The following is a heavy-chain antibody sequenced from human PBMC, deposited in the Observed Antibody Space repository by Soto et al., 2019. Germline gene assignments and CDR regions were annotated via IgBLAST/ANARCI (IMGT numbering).Heavy chain of an antibody. Sequence: QVQLQQWGAGLLKPSETLSLTCAVSGWSFRGYYWSWIRQPPGKELEWRGEINHSGSTNYNPSLKRRVTISVDTSKNQSPLKLSSMTAADTAVYDCARAWQYYYPSGSYYGGFDPWGQGTLVTVSS. CDR1: GWSFRGYY. CDR2: INHSGST. V-gene: IGHV4-34*01. J-gene: IGHJ5*02. CDR3: ARAWQYYYPSGSYYGGFDP. D-gene: IGHD3-10*01.